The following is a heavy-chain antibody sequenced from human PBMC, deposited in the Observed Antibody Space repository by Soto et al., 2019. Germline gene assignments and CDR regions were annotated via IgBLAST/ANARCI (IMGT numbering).Heavy chain of an antibody. V-gene: IGHV1-2*04. CDR2: INPNSGGT. CDR1: GYTFTGYY. Sequence: ASVNVSCKASGYTFTGYYMHWVRQAPGQGLEWMGWINPNSGGTNYAQKFQGWVTMTRDTSISTAYMELSRLRSDDTAVYYCARARIAAAGPYDAFDIWGQGTMVTVSS. D-gene: IGHD6-13*01. J-gene: IGHJ3*02. CDR3: ARARIAAAGPYDAFDI.